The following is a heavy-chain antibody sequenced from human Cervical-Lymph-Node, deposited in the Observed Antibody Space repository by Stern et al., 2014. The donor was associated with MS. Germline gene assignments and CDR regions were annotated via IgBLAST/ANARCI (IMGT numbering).Heavy chain of an antibody. CDR1: GFPVSASY. CDR2: IHTRVTT. V-gene: IGHV3-66*01. Sequence: EVQLVESGGGLVQPGGSLRLSCEASGFPVSASYMNWVRQAPGKGLEWVSRIHTRVTTHDADSVKGRFLISRANAKNALYLQMDSLRVEDTAVYYCAREIAGRRFEDWGRGTLVAVSP. J-gene: IGHJ4*02. D-gene: IGHD6-6*01. CDR3: AREIAGRRFED.